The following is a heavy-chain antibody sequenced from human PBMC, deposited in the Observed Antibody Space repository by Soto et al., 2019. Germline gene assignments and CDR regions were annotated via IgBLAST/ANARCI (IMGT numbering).Heavy chain of an antibody. V-gene: IGHV3-30-3*01. Sequence: GGSLSLSCAASGFTFSSYAMRWVRQAPGKGLEWVAVISYDGSNKYYTDSVKGRFTISRDNSKNTLYLQMNSLRAEDTAVYYWARPLWRDDYNWGYLDLWGRGTLVTVSS. J-gene: IGHJ2*01. CDR1: GFTFSSYA. CDR2: ISYDGSNK. CDR3: ARPLWRDDYNWGYLDL. D-gene: IGHD4-4*01.